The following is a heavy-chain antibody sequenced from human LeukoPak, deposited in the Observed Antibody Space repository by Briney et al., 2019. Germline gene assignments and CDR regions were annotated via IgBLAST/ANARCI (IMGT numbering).Heavy chain of an antibody. Sequence: GGSLRLSCAASGFTFSSYAMSWVRQAPGKGLKWVSAISGSGGSTYYADSVKGRFTISRDNSKNTLYLQMNSLRAEDTAVYYCATKKGPYYYGSGSYVPKDYWGQGTLVTVSS. CDR1: GFTFSSYA. CDR2: ISGSGGST. J-gene: IGHJ4*02. CDR3: ATKKGPYYYGSGSYVPKDY. V-gene: IGHV3-23*01. D-gene: IGHD3-10*01.